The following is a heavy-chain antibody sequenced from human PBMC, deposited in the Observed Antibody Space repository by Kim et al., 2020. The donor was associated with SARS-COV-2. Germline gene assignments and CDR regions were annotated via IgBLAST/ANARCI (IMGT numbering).Heavy chain of an antibody. CDR2: ISGRGNST. CDR3: AKDGRYTTSWRHFDS. CDR1: RFSFSSFA. Sequence: GGSLRLSCAASRFSFSSFAMSWVRQAPGKGLEWVSAISGRGNSTNYADSVKGRFTISRDNSKSTLYLQMNSLWAEDTAVYYCAKDGRYTTSWRHFDSWG. J-gene: IGHJ4*01. V-gene: IGHV3-23*01. D-gene: IGHD6-13*01.